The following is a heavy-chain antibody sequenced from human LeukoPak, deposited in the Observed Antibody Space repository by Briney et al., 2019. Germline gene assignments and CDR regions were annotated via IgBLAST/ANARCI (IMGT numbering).Heavy chain of an antibody. Sequence: ASVKVSCKASGYTFTSYAMHWVRQAPGQRLEWMGWINAGNGNTKYSQKFQGRVTITRDTSASTAYMELSRLRSDDTAVYYCARCGNIVVVPAACPYWGQGTLVTVSS. V-gene: IGHV1-3*01. CDR1: GYTFTSYA. J-gene: IGHJ4*02. CDR3: ARCGNIVVVPAACPY. CDR2: INAGNGNT. D-gene: IGHD2-2*01.